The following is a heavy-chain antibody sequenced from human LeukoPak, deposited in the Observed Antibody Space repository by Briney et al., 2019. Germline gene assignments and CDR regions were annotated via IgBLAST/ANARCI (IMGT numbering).Heavy chain of an antibody. CDR1: GFTFSSYS. J-gene: IGHJ3*02. CDR2: ISSSSSYI. D-gene: IGHD6-13*01. CDR3: ARTPRSSTWYGSSAFDI. V-gene: IGHV3-21*01. Sequence: GGSLRLSCAASGFTFSSYSMNWVRQAPGKGLEWVSSISSSSSYIYYADSVKGRFTISRDNAKNSLYLQMNSLRAEDTAVYYCARTPRSSTWYGSSAFDIWGQGTMVTVSS.